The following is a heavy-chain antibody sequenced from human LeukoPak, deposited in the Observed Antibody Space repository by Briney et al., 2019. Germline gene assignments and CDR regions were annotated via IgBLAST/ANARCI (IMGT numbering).Heavy chain of an antibody. J-gene: IGHJ3*02. V-gene: IGHV3-30*02. Sequence: GGSLRLSCAASGFPFSSYGMHWVRQAPGKGLEWGAFIRYDGSNKYYADSVKGRFTISRDNSKNTLYLQMNSLRAEGTAVYYCAKVGHRVVVVPAAIYAFDIWGQGTMVTVSS. D-gene: IGHD2-2*01. CDR3: AKVGHRVVVVPAAIYAFDI. CDR1: GFPFSSYG. CDR2: IRYDGSNK.